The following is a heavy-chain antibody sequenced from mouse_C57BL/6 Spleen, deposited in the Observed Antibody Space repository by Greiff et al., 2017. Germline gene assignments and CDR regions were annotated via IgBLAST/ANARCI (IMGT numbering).Heavy chain of an antibody. Sequence: VQLQQSGAELVRPGASVTLSCKASGYTFTDYEMHWVKQTPVHGLEWIGAIDPETGGTAYNQKFKGKAILTADKSSSTAYMELRSLTSEDSAVYYCTRFTTVVGYYAMDYWGQGTSVTVSS. CDR1: GYTFTDYE. J-gene: IGHJ4*01. CDR2: IDPETGGT. V-gene: IGHV1-15*01. D-gene: IGHD1-1*01. CDR3: TRFTTVVGYYAMDY.